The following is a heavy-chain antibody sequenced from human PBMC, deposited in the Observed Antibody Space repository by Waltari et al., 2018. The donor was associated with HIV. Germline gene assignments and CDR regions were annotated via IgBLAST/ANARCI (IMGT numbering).Heavy chain of an antibody. CDR1: GFTFSSYS. J-gene: IGHJ4*02. V-gene: IGHV3-48*01. CDR3: ARDYCSSTSCTVDY. Sequence: EVQLVESGGGLVQPGGSLRLSCVASGFTFSSYSMNWVRQAPGKGLECVSNISSSSSSKYYADSVKGRFTISRDSAKNSLYLQMSSLRTEDTAVYYCARDYCSSTSCTVDYWGQGALVTVSS. CDR2: ISSSSSSK. D-gene: IGHD2-2*01.